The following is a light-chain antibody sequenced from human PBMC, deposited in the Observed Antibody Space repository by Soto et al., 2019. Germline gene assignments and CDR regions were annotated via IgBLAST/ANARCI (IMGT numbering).Light chain of an antibody. Sequence: EIVMTQSPATLSVPPGDTATLSCRASQSVSSSLAWYQQKPGQAPRLLIYGTSIRATGIPARFSGSGSGTEFTLTISSLQSEDFAVYYCQQYNNWPPWAFGQGTKVDIK. J-gene: IGKJ1*01. CDR2: GTS. CDR3: QQYNNWPPWA. V-gene: IGKV3-15*01. CDR1: QSVSSS.